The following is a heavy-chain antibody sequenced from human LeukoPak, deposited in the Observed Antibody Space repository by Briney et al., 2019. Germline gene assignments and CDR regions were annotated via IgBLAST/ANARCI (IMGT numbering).Heavy chain of an antibody. CDR3: AQDRGYCTSTSCTRGWFDP. V-gene: IGHV1-69*01. Sequence: SVKVSCKASGGTFSSYTISWVRQAPGQGLEWMGGIIPIFGTANYAQKFQGRVTITADESTSTAYMELSSLRSEDTAVYYCAQDRGYCTSTSCTRGWFDPWGQGTLVIVSS. D-gene: IGHD2-2*01. CDR2: IIPIFGTA. CDR1: GGTFSSYT. J-gene: IGHJ5*02.